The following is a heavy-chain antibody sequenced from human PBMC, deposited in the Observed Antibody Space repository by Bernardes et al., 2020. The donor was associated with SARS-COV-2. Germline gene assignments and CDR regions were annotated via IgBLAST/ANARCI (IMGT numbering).Heavy chain of an antibody. V-gene: IGHV3-20*04. CDR1: GFTFDDNG. J-gene: IGHJ4*02. D-gene: IGHD6-19*01. Sequence: GGSLRLSCAASGFTFDDNGMSWVRQVPGKGLEWVSGINWRGGGTGYADSVKGRFTISRDNAKNSLYLQMNSLRVEDTALYYCGRGAWYGSGWGLIDFWGQGIMVTVSS. CDR3: GRGAWYGSGWGLIDF. CDR2: INWRGGGT.